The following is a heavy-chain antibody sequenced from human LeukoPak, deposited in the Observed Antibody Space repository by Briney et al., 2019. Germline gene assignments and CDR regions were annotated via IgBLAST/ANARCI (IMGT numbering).Heavy chain of an antibody. CDR1: GYTFTSYD. J-gene: IGHJ5*02. Sequence: ASVKVSCKTSGYTFTSYDINWVRQATGQGLEWMGWMNPNSGHTGYAQKFQGRVTMTRNTSINTAYMELSSLRSEDTAVYYCARDYGDYVFYFDPWGQGTLVTVYS. CDR3: ARDYGDYVFYFDP. D-gene: IGHD4-17*01. CDR2: MNPNSGHT. V-gene: IGHV1-8*01.